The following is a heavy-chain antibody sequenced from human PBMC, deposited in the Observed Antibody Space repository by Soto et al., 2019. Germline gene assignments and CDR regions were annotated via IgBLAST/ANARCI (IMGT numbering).Heavy chain of an antibody. D-gene: IGHD2-8*02. CDR3: ARAEVVLKGQLRYYYYYYMDV. Sequence: GASVKVSCKASGYTFTSYDINWVRQATGQGLEWMGWMNPNSGNTGYAQKFQGRFTMTRNTSISTAYMELSSLRSEDTAVYYCARAEVVLKGQLRYYYYYYMDVWGKGTTVTVSS. CDR2: MNPNSGNT. J-gene: IGHJ6*03. CDR1: GYTFTSYD. V-gene: IGHV1-8*01.